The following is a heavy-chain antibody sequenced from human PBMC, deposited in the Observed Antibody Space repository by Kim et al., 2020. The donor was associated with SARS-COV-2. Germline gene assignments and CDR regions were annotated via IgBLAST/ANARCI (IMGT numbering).Heavy chain of an antibody. J-gene: IGHJ6*02. CDR3: AKDRRNIVVVPAARGYYYYGMDV. CDR2: ISYDGSNK. D-gene: IGHD2-2*01. V-gene: IGHV3-30*18. Sequence: GGSLRLSCAASGFTFSSYGMHWVRQAPGKGLEWVAVISYDGSNKYYADSVKGRFTISRDNSKNTLYLQMNSLRAEDTAVYHCAKDRRNIVVVPAARGYYYYGMDVWGQGTTVTVSS. CDR1: GFTFSSYG.